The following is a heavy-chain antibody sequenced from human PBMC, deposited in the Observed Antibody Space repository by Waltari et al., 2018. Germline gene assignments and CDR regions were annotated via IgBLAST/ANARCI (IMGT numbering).Heavy chain of an antibody. CDR1: GYTFTSYY. Sequence: QVQLVQSGAEVKKPGASVKVSCKASGYTFTSYYMHWVRQAPGQGLEWMGIINPSGGSTSYAQKFQGRVTITRDTSTSTVYMELSSLRSEDTAVYYCARVVSNYYDSWYFQHWGQGTLVTVSS. CDR2: INPSGGST. CDR3: ARVVSNYYDSWYFQH. V-gene: IGHV1-46*03. J-gene: IGHJ1*01. D-gene: IGHD3-22*01.